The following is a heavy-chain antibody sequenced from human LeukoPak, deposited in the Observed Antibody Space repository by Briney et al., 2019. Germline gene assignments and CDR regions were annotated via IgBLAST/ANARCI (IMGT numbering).Heavy chain of an antibody. V-gene: IGHV4-34*01. CDR3: ARGSRDIVVVPAAKYYYYNYMDV. CDR1: GGSFSGYY. J-gene: IGHJ6*03. CDR2: INHSGST. Sequence: SETLSLTCAVYGGSFSGYYWSWIRQPPGKGLEWIGEINHSGSTNYNPSLKSRVTISVDTSKNQFSLKLSSVTAADTAVYYCARGSRDIVVVPAAKYYYYNYMDVWGKGTTVTISS. D-gene: IGHD2-2*01.